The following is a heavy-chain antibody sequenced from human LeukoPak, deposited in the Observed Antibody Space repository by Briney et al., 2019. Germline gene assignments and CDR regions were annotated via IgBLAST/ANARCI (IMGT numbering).Heavy chain of an antibody. J-gene: IGHJ4*02. Sequence: ASVKVSCKVSGYTLTELSMHWVRQAPGKGLEWMGGFDPEDGETIYAQKFQGRVTMTEDTSTDTAYMELSGLRSEDTAVYYCATLSMSKQQLSEYWGQGTLVTVSS. CDR3: ATLSMSKQQLSEY. CDR2: FDPEDGET. CDR1: GYTLTELS. V-gene: IGHV1-24*01. D-gene: IGHD6-13*01.